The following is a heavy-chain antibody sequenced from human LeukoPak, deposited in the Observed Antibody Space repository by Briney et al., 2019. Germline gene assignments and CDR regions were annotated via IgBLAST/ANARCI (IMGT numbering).Heavy chain of an antibody. J-gene: IGHJ4*02. CDR1: GFTFSTYA. Sequence: GGSLRLSCAASGFTFSTYAMSWVRQAPGKGLEWVSTISGIGVSTLYADSVKGRFTISRDNSKNTLYLQMNSLRAEDTAVYYCAQSYRSSRGSYFDYWGQGTLVTVSS. CDR3: AQSYRSSRGSYFDY. CDR2: ISGIGVST. D-gene: IGHD6-6*01. V-gene: IGHV3-23*01.